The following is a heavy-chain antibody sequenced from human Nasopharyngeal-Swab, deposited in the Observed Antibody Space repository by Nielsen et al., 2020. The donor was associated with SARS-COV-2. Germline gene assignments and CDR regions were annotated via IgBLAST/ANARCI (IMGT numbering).Heavy chain of an antibody. J-gene: IGHJ5*02. D-gene: IGHD2-2*01. CDR3: ARDLFRRYCSSTSCRGWFDP. CDR1: GFTFSSYE. V-gene: IGHV3-48*03. CDR2: ISSSGSTI. Sequence: GESLKISCAASGFTFSSYEMNWVRQAPGKGLEWVSYISSSGSTIYYADSVKGRFTISRDNSKTTLYLQMNSLRAEDTAVYYCARDLFRRYCSSTSCRGWFDPWGQGTLVTVSS.